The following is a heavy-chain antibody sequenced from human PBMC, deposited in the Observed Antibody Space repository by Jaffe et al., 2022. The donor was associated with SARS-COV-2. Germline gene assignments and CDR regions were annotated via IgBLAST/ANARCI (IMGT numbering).Heavy chain of an antibody. CDR3: ARDSRPLPVAGQYYYGMDV. D-gene: IGHD6-19*01. CDR1: GFTFSSYA. J-gene: IGHJ6*02. CDR2: ISYDGSNK. Sequence: QVQLVESGGGVVQPGRSLRLSCAASGFTFSSYAMHWVRQAPGKGLEWVAVISYDGSNKYYADSVKGRFTISRDNSKNTLYLQMNSLRAEDTAVYYCARDSRPLPVAGQYYYGMDVWGQGTTVTVSS. V-gene: IGHV3-30-3*01.